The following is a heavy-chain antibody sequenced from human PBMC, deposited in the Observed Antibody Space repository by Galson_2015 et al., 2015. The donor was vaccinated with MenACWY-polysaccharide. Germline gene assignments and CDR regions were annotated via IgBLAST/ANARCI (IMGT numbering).Heavy chain of an antibody. J-gene: IGHJ4*02. CDR1: GFTFSSYD. CDR2: IWYDGTNK. CDR3: ARRPSRSRYDLDY. Sequence: SLRLSCAASGFTFSSYDMHWVRQAPGKGLEWVAFIWYDGTNKYYADSLKGRFTISRDNSKNTLYLQMNSLRTEDTAVYYCARRPSRSRYDLDYWGQGTLVTVSS. D-gene: IGHD6-6*01. V-gene: IGHV3-30*02.